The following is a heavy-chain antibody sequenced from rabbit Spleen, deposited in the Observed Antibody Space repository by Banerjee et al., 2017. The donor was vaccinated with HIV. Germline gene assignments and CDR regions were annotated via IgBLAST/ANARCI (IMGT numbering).Heavy chain of an antibody. J-gene: IGHJ4*01. CDR3: ARDLVAVIGWNCSL. Sequence: QLEESGGGLVQPGGSLKLSCKASGFTLSSYYMNWVRQAPGKGLEWIGYIDPVFGITYYANWVNGRFSISRENAQNTVLLQMTSLTAADTATYFCARDLVAVIGWNCSLWGPGTLV. CDR1: GFTLSSYY. D-gene: IGHD1-1*01. V-gene: IGHV1S7*01. CDR2: IDPVFGIT.